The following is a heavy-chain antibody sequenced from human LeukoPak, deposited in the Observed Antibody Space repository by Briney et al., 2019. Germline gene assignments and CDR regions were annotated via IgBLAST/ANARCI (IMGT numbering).Heavy chain of an antibody. J-gene: IGHJ5*02. CDR3: ARGPIAAAGINWFDP. CDR1: GGSISSYY. V-gene: IGHV4-59*01. CDR2: IHYSGNT. D-gene: IGHD6-13*01. Sequence: PSETLSLTCTVAGGSISSYYWSWIRQPPGKGLEWIGYIHYSGNTNYNPSLRSRVTISIDTSQNQHSLKLSSVTAADTAVYYCARGPIAAAGINWFDPWGQGTLVTVSS.